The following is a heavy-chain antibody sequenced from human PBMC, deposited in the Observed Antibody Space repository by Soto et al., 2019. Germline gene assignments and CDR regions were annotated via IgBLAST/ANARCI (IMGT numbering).Heavy chain of an antibody. Sequence: QLKLQESGPGLVKPSETLSLTCTVSGDSLSSSRYYWGWIRQPPGKGLEWIGSIYYSGSTYYNASLKSRVTISVDTSKNQFSLKLNSVTAADTAVYYCASYHGSESFYYSGIDYWGQGTLVTVSS. D-gene: IGHD3-10*01. CDR3: ASYHGSESFYYSGIDY. V-gene: IGHV4-39*01. J-gene: IGHJ4*02. CDR2: IYYSGST. CDR1: GDSLSSSRYY.